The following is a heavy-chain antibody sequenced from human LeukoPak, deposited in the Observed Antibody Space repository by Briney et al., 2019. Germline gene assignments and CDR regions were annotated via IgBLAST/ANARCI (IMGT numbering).Heavy chain of an antibody. Sequence: ETLSLTCTVSGGSISSYYWSWVRQAPGKGLVWVSRINPDGSRTSYADSVKGRFTISRDNAKDTLYLQMNSLRAEDTAVYYCARVETGQWYFDLWGRGTLVTVSS. CDR3: ARVETGQWYFDL. CDR2: INPDGSRT. J-gene: IGHJ2*01. V-gene: IGHV3-74*01. D-gene: IGHD1-14*01. CDR1: GGSISSYY.